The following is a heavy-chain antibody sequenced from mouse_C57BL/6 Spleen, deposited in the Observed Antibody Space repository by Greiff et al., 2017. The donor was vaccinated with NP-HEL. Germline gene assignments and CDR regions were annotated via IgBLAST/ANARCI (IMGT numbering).Heavy chain of an antibody. Sequence: QVQLQQPGAELVMPGASVKLSCKASGYTFTSYWMHWVKQRPGQGLEWIGEIDPSDSYTNYNQKFKGKSTLTVDKSSCTAYMQLSILTSEDSAVYYCARNGSNYYAMDYWAQGTSVTVSS. J-gene: IGHJ4*01. CDR2: IDPSDSYT. CDR1: GYTFTSYW. V-gene: IGHV1-69*01. CDR3: ARNGSNYYAMDY. D-gene: IGHD1-1*01.